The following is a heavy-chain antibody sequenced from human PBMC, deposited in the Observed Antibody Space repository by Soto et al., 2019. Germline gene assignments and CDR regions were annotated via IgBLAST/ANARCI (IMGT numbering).Heavy chain of an antibody. Sequence: QVYLQESGPGLVKPSQTLSLTCDVSGVFISGGGYYWSWLRQQPGKGLEFIGYIYYDGSTFYNPSLKSPVVMSVDTSKIQFTLNLASVTAVDTSVNYCARCGYATGGYEPFFDSWGQGILVTVST. V-gene: IGHV4-31*11. D-gene: IGHD2-8*02. CDR1: GVFISGGGYY. CDR2: IYYDGST. CDR3: ARCGYATGGYEPFFDS. J-gene: IGHJ4*02.